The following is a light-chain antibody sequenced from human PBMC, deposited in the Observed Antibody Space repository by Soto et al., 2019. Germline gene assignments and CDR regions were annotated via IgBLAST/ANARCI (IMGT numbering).Light chain of an antibody. CDR3: QQYDNLPLI. V-gene: IGKV1-5*01. Sequence: DIQMTQSPSTLSASVGDRVIITCRASQTVERWMAWYQQKPGKAPKLLISDVSTLERGVPSRFSGSGSATEFTLTISGLQPEDFATYYCQQYDNLPLIFGQGTRLDIK. CDR2: DVS. J-gene: IGKJ5*01. CDR1: QTVERW.